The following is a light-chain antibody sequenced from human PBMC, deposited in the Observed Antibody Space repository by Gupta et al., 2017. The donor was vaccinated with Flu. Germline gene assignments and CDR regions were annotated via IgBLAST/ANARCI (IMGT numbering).Light chain of an antibody. CDR2: SAS. Sequence: PSFLSASVGDRVTITFRARQGIRSYLAWYQQKPGKAPKLLMYSASTVQSGVPSRFSGSGSGAEYTLTISSLQPEDFATYFCQQFNSYPSTFGQGTKLEIK. CDR3: QQFNSYPST. V-gene: IGKV1-9*01. CDR1: QGIRSY. J-gene: IGKJ2*01.